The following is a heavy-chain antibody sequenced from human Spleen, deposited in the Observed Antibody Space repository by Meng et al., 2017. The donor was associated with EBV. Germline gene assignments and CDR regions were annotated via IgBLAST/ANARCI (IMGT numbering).Heavy chain of an antibody. J-gene: IGHJ4*02. CDR2: FYHSVTN. CDR3: AREVPAAIKAFDL. D-gene: IGHD2-2*01. CDR1: GVSVASGAYY. V-gene: IGHV4-61*08. Sequence: GPGLVEPTATLSLPCPVSGVSVASGAYYWSWIRQPPGKGLECIAYFYHSVTNNYNPSLQSRVTRSPDTSKNQVSLKLSSVTAADTAMYYCAREVPAAIKAFDLWGQGTLVTVSS.